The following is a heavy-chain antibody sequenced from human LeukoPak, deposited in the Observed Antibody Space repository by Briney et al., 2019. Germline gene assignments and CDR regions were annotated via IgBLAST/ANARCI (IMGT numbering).Heavy chain of an antibody. V-gene: IGHV4-38-2*02. Sequence: PSETLSLTCTVSGYSISSGYYWGWIRQPPGKGLEWIGSIYHSGSTYYNPSLKSRVTISVDTSKNQFSLKLSSVTAADTAVYYCARGPTYYDFWSGFPFDYWGQGTLVTVSS. D-gene: IGHD3-3*01. CDR1: GYSISSGYY. J-gene: IGHJ4*02. CDR2: IYHSGST. CDR3: ARGPTYYDFWSGFPFDY.